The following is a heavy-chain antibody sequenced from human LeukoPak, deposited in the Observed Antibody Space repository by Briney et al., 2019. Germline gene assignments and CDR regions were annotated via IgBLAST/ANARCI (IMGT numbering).Heavy chain of an antibody. CDR3: ATRPDGNDVPYFDY. Sequence: GGSLRLSCAASGLTVGFKCMSWVRQAPGKGLEWVSIIYSGGSSYYADSVKGRFTVSRDTSKNTLYLQMNSLRAEDTAVYYCATRPDGNDVPYFDYWAREPWSPSP. CDR1: GLTVGFKC. CDR2: IYSGGSS. J-gene: IGHJ4*02. D-gene: IGHD5-12*01. V-gene: IGHV3-66*01.